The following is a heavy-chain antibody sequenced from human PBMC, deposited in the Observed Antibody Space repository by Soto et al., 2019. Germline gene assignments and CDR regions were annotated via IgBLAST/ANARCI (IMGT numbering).Heavy chain of an antibody. J-gene: IGHJ6*02. CDR3: ARDGYDFWSGYYNDYYYGMDV. CDR1: GYTFTSYG. CDR2: ISAYNGNT. D-gene: IGHD3-3*01. V-gene: IGHV1-18*01. Sequence: QVQLVQSGAEMKKPGASVKVSCKASGYTFTSYGISWVRQAPGQGLEWMGWISAYNGNTNYAQKLQGRVTMTTDTSTSTAYMELRSLRSDDTAVYYCARDGYDFWSGYYNDYYYGMDVWGQGTTVTVSS.